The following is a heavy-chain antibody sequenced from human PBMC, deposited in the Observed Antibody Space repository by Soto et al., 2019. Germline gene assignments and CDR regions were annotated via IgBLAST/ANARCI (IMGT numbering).Heavy chain of an antibody. CDR1: GFTFSNAW. Sequence: GGSLRLSCAASGFTFSNAWMSWVRQAPGKGLEWVGRIKSKTDGGTTDYAAPVKGRFTISRDDSKNTLYLQMNSLKTEDTAVYYCTTGVEKQQVVFDAFDIWGQGTMVTVSS. J-gene: IGHJ3*02. D-gene: IGHD6-13*01. V-gene: IGHV3-15*01. CDR2: IKSKTDGGTT. CDR3: TTGVEKQQVVFDAFDI.